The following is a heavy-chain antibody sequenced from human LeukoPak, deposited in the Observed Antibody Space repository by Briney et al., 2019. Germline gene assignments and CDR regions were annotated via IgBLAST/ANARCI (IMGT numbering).Heavy chain of an antibody. CDR2: IIPIFGTA. V-gene: IGHV1-69*13. CDR1: GGTFSSYA. J-gene: IGHJ4*02. CDR3: ARVLDYGDYFDY. D-gene: IGHD4-17*01. Sequence: PGASVKVSCKASGGTFSSYAISWVRQAPGQGLEWMGGIIPIFGTANYAQKFQGRVTITADESTSTAYMELSSLRSEDTAVYYCARVLDYGDYFDYWGQGTLVTVSS.